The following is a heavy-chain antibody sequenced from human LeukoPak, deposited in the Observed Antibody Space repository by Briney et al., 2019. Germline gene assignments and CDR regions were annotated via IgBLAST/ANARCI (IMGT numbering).Heavy chain of an antibody. D-gene: IGHD6-19*01. V-gene: IGHV4-4*07. Sequence: ASETLSLTCTVSGGSISSYYWSWIRQPAGKGLEWIGRIYTSGSTNYNPSLKSRVTISVDKSKNQFSLRLSSVTAADTAVYYCARIYSSGWWEGYYFDYWGQGTLVTVSS. CDR2: IYTSGST. CDR3: ARIYSSGWWEGYYFDY. J-gene: IGHJ4*02. CDR1: GGSISSYY.